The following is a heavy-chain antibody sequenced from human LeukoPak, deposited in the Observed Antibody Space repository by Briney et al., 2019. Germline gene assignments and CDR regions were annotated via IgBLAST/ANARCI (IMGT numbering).Heavy chain of an antibody. CDR3: AREYCYDSSGYYSYYGMDV. CDR2: INSDGSST. CDR1: GFTFSSYW. V-gene: IGHV3-74*01. J-gene: IGHJ6*02. D-gene: IGHD3-22*01. Sequence: GGSLRLSCAASGFTFSSYWMHWVRQAPGKGLVWVSRINSDGSSTSYADSVKGRFTISRDNAKNTLYLQMNSLRAEDTAVYYCAREYCYDSSGYYSYYGMDVWGQGTTVTVSS.